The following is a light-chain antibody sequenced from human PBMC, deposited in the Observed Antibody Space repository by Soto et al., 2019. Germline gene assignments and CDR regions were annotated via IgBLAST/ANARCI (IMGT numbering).Light chain of an antibody. V-gene: IGLV6-57*04. CDR2: EDN. J-gene: IGLJ2*01. CDR3: QSYDTRNHVV. CDR1: SGSIASSY. Sequence: NFMLTQPHSVSESPGKTVTISCTRSSGSIASSYVQWYQQRPGSAPTNVMYEDNQRPSGVPDRFSGSIDSSSNSASLTISGLKAEDEADYYCQSYDTRNHVVFGGGTQLTVL.